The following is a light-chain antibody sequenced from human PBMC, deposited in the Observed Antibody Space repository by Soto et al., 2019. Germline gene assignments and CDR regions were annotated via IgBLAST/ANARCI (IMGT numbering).Light chain of an antibody. J-gene: IGKJ2*01. CDR2: WAS. V-gene: IGKV4-1*01. Sequence: DIVTTQSPDSLAVSLGERVTINCKSSRNVLYSSNRKNFLAWYQQKPGQTPRLLIYWASTRESGVPERFSGSGSGTDFTLTISSLQAEDVAVYYCQQYYSVPHTFGPGTKLEIK. CDR3: QQYYSVPHT. CDR1: RNVLYSSNRKNF.